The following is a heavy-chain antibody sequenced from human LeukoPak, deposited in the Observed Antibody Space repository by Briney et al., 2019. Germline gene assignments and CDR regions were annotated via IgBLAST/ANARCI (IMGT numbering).Heavy chain of an antibody. D-gene: IGHD2-21*01. CDR1: GFTVSSSF. J-gene: IGHJ4*02. Sequence: GGSLRLSCAASGFTVSSSFIYWVRRAPGKGLEWVSFIHRDDKTYYADSVKGRFTMSRDSSKNTLYLQMNSLGADDTAVYYCAREVIGTPSYFDYWGQGILVTVSS. V-gene: IGHV3-53*01. CDR2: IHRDDKT. CDR3: AREVIGTPSYFDY.